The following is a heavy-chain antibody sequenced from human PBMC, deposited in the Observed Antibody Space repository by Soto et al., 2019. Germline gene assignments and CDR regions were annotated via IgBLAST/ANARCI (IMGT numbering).Heavy chain of an antibody. CDR3: SRDKDGDYYYDGMDV. V-gene: IGHV3-21*01. CDR1: GFTFSTYS. J-gene: IGHJ6*02. Sequence: EVQLVESGGGLVKPGGSLRLSCAASGFTFSTYSMNWVRQAPGKGLEWVSSISSRGAYIYYADSLKGRFTISRDNAKNALHLEMNGLWAEATAVYYCSRDKDGDYYYDGMDVWGQGTTVTVSS. D-gene: IGHD4-17*01. CDR2: ISSRGAYI.